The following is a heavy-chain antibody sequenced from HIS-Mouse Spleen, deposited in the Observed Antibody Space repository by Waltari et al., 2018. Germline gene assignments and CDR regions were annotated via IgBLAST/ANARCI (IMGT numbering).Heavy chain of an antibody. CDR2: IYYSGST. J-gene: IGHJ4*02. Sequence: QLQLQESGPGLVKPSETLSLTCTVSGGSISSSSYYWGWIRQPPGKGLEWSGCIYYSGSTYYNPSLKSRVTISVDTSKNQFSLKLSSVTAADTAVYYCAREETAIRPRYFDYWGQGTLVTVSS. CDR1: GGSISSSSYY. D-gene: IGHD2-21*02. V-gene: IGHV4-39*07. CDR3: AREETAIRPRYFDY.